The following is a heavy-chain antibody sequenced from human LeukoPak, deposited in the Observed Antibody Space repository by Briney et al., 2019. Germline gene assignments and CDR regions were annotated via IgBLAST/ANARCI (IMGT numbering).Heavy chain of an antibody. CDR2: ISGSGGST. CDR3: AKGGIVVVVAANPPAY. V-gene: IGHV3-23*01. J-gene: IGHJ4*02. D-gene: IGHD2-15*01. CDR1: GFTFSSYA. Sequence: GGSLRLSCAASGFTFSSYAMSWVRQAPGKGLEWVSAISGSGGSTYYADSVRGRFTISRDNSKNTLYLQMNSLRAEDTAVYYCAKGGIVVVVAANPPAYWGRGTLVTVSS.